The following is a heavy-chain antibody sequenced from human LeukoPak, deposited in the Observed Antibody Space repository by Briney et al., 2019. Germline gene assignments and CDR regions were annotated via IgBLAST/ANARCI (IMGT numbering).Heavy chain of an antibody. CDR1: GFTFSSYA. Sequence: PGGSLRLSCAASGFTFSSYAMSWVRQAPGKGLEWVSAISGSGGSTYYADSVKGRFTISRDNSKNTLYLQMNSLRAEDTAVYYCAKAHNHRGPGLLLVAFDIWGQGTMVTVSS. V-gene: IGHV3-23*01. J-gene: IGHJ3*02. D-gene: IGHD3-22*01. CDR2: ISGSGGST. CDR3: AKAHNHRGPGLLLVAFDI.